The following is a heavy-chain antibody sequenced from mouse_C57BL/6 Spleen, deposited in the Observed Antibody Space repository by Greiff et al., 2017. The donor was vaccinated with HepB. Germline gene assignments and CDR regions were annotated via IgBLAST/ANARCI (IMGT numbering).Heavy chain of an antibody. Sequence: VQLKQSGPELVKPGASVKIPCKASGYTFTDYNMDWVKQSHGKSLEWIGDINPNNGGTIYNQKFKGKATLTVDKSSSTAYMELRSLTSEDTAVYYCASRRTGDWYFDVWGTGTTVTVSS. D-gene: IGHD4-1*01. J-gene: IGHJ1*03. CDR3: ASRRTGDWYFDV. CDR1: GYTFTDYN. CDR2: INPNNGGT. V-gene: IGHV1-18*01.